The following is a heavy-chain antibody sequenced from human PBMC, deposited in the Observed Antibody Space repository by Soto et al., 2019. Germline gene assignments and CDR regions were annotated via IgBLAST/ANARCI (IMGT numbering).Heavy chain of an antibody. V-gene: IGHV3-7*05. CDR2: IKQDGSEK. D-gene: IGHD6-13*01. CDR1: GFTFSSYW. J-gene: IGHJ4*02. CDR3: AKAPLGIAAAGIDY. Sequence: EVQLVESGGGLVQPGGSLRLSCVASGFTFSSYWMSWVRQAPGKGLEWVANIKQDGSEKYYVDSVKGRFTISRDNAKNSLYLQMNSLRAEDTAVYYCAKAPLGIAAAGIDYWGQGTLVTVSS.